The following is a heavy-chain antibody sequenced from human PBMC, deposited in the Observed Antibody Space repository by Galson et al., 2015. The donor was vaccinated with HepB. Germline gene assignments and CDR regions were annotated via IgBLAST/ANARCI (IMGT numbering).Heavy chain of an antibody. CDR2: ISSSGGNT. V-gene: IGHV3-23*01. D-gene: IGHD3-10*01. CDR3: ARSSSGSYFYRLDV. J-gene: IGHJ6*02. Sequence: SLRLSCAASGFTFSSYAMSWVRQAPGKGLEWVSGISSSGGNTHYADSVKGRFTISRDNSKNTVYLQMKSLTAEDTAVYYCARSSSGSYFYRLDVWGQGTTVTVSS. CDR1: GFTFSSYA.